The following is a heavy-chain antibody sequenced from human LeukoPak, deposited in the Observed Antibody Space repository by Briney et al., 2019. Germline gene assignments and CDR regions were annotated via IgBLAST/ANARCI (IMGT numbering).Heavy chain of an antibody. J-gene: IGHJ5*02. V-gene: IGHV1-2*02. CDR1: GYTFTGYY. CDR2: INPNGGGT. Sequence: ASVKVSCKASGYTFTGYYMHWVRQAPGQGLEWMGWINPNGGGTNYAQKFQGRVTMTRDTSISTAYMELSRLRSDDTAVYYCAREVVVVVAAHGGWFDPWGQGTLVTVSS. CDR3: AREVVVVVAAHGGWFDP. D-gene: IGHD2-15*01.